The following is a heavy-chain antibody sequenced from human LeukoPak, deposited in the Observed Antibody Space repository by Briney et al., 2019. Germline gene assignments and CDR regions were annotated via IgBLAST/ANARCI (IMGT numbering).Heavy chain of an antibody. CDR2: ISSSRSYI. Sequence: GGSRRLSCAASGFTFSSYSMNWVRQAPGKGLEWVSFISSSRSYIYYADSVKGRFTISRDNAKNSLYLQMNSLRAVDTAVYYCARFIAAPYYFDYWGRGTLVTVSS. CDR1: GFTFSSYS. CDR3: ARFIAAPYYFDY. V-gene: IGHV3-21*01. D-gene: IGHD6-13*01. J-gene: IGHJ4*02.